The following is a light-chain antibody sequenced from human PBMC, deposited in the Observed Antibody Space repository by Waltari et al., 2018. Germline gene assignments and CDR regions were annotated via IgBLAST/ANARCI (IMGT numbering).Light chain of an antibody. CDR3: QQYYSSPAT. J-gene: IGKJ1*01. Sequence: AIRITQSPSSLSASTGDRVTITCRASQRISSYLAWYQQKPGKATKVLIYAASTLQSGVPSRFSGSGSGTDFTLTISCLQSEDFAIYYCQQYYSSPATFGQGTKVEIK. V-gene: IGKV1-8*01. CDR2: AAS. CDR1: QRISSY.